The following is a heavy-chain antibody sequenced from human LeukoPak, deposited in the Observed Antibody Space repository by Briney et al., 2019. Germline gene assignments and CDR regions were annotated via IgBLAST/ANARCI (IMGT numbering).Heavy chain of an antibody. Sequence: GGFLRLSCAASGFTFSTYWMTWVRQAPGTGLEWVANIKQDGSEKYYVDSVKGRFTISRDNAKNSLYLQMNSLRAEDTAVYYCARGYFPGVFDIWGHGTMVTVSS. V-gene: IGHV3-7*01. CDR1: GFTFSTYW. J-gene: IGHJ3*02. CDR3: ARGYFPGVFDI. D-gene: IGHD1-26*01. CDR2: IKQDGSEK.